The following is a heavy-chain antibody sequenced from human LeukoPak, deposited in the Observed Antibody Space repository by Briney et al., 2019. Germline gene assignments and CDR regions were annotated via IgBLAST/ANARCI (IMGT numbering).Heavy chain of an antibody. D-gene: IGHD1-26*01. J-gene: IGHJ4*02. CDR3: ARSGIVGAITPLVY. CDR2: INAGNGNT. Sequence: ASVKVSCKASEYTFTSYDIHWVRQAPGQRLEWMGWINAGNGNTKYSQKFQGRVTITRDTSGSTAYMELSSLRSEDTAVYYCARSGIVGAITPLVYWGQGTLVTVSS. V-gene: IGHV1-3*01. CDR1: EYTFTSYD.